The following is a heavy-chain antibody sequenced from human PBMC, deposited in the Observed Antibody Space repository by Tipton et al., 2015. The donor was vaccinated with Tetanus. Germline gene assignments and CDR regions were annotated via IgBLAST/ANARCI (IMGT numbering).Heavy chain of an antibody. V-gene: IGHV4-59*01. Sequence: TLSLTCTVSSGSISTYHWNWIRQSPGKGLEWIGYIDYFGSTKYNPSLKSRVAMSVDTSKNQLSLRLNSVTSADTAVYYCARAPNRISRAYDYWGQGTQITVSS. CDR2: IDYFGST. D-gene: IGHD1-14*01. CDR1: SGSISTYH. J-gene: IGHJ4*02. CDR3: ARAPNRISRAYDY.